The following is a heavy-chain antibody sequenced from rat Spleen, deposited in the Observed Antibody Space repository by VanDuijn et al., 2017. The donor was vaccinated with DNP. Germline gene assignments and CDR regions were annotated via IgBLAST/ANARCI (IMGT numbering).Heavy chain of an antibody. J-gene: IGHJ4*01. Sequence: EVQLVAAGGNLVPAGKFLEPSRGAFRITFYYYCMPLIRNNSVKGLEWVTSITRGGGTTNYRDSVKGRFIISRDDARNTLYLQMNSLRSEDTATYYCAREGDVYDGSVLDALDAWCQGTSVTVSS. V-gene: IGHV5-31*01. CDR2: ITRGGGTT. CDR1: RITFYYYC. CDR3: AREGDVYDGSVLDALDA. D-gene: IGHD1-12*02.